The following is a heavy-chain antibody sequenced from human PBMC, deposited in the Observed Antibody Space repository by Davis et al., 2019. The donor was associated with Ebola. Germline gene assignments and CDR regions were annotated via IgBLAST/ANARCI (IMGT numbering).Heavy chain of an antibody. Sequence: GESLKISCAASGFTFSSYGMHWVRQAPGKGLEWVTFMSYDGSDKYYADSVKGRFTISRDNSKNTLYLQMNSLRPEDTAVYYCARDAGGFGELLYSNWFDPWGQGTLVTVSS. CDR1: GFTFSSYG. CDR3: ARDAGGFGELLYSNWFDP. J-gene: IGHJ5*02. CDR2: MSYDGSDK. D-gene: IGHD3-10*01. V-gene: IGHV3-30*03.